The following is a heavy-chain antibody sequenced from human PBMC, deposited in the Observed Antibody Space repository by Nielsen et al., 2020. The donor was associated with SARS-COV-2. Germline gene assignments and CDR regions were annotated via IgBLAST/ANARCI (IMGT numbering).Heavy chain of an antibody. J-gene: IGHJ6*02. CDR2: INSDGSST. V-gene: IGHV3-74*01. D-gene: IGHD3-3*01. Sequence: GGSLRLSCAASGFTFSSYWMHWVRQAPGKGLVWVSRINSDGSSTSYADSVKGRFTISRDNAKNTLYLQMNSLRAEDTAVYYCAGRFLEWLGDYGMDVRGQGTTVTVSS. CDR3: AGRFLEWLGDYGMDV. CDR1: GFTFSSYW.